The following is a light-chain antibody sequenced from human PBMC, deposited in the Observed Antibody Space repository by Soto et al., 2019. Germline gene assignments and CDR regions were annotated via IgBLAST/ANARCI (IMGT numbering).Light chain of an antibody. J-gene: IGKJ2*01. V-gene: IGKV1-39*01. CDR2: SAS. Sequence: DIQMTQSPSSLSVSTGVRVTITCRASQGLSSYLNWYRQKPGKAPELLIYSASTLQTGVPSRFSGSGSETDFTLTISSLQSEDLATYYCQQSHSTPYTFGQGTKLEL. CDR3: QQSHSTPYT. CDR1: QGLSSY.